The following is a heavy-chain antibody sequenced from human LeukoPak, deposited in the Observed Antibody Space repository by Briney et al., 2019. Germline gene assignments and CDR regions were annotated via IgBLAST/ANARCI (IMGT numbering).Heavy chain of an antibody. CDR2: IIPILGTA. V-gene: IGHV1-69*01. CDR1: GGTFSSYA. Sequence: VASVKVSCKASGGTFSSYAISWVRQAPGQGLEWMGGIIPILGTANYAQKFQGRVTITADESTSTAYMELSSLRSEDTAVYYCAREGGYCSGGSCYSPQYFQHWGQGTLVTVSS. J-gene: IGHJ1*01. D-gene: IGHD2-15*01. CDR3: AREGGYCSGGSCYSPQYFQH.